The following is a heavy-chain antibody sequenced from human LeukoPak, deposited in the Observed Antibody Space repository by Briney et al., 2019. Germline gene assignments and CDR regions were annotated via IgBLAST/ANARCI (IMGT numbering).Heavy chain of an antibody. D-gene: IGHD6-6*01. CDR3: ARLLPPELARDFGRDY. V-gene: IGHV4-39*01. J-gene: IGHJ4*02. CDR1: GGSISSSSYY. CDR2: IYYSGST. Sequence: SETLSLTCTVSGGSISSSSYYWGWIRQPPGKGLEWIGSIYYSGSTYYNPSLKSRVTISVDTSKNQFSLKLSSVTAADTAVYYCARLLPPELARDFGRDYWGQGTLVTVSS.